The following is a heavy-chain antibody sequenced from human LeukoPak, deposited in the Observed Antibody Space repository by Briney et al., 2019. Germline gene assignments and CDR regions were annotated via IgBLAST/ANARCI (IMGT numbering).Heavy chain of an antibody. CDR3: AGWGATTSALDY. V-gene: IGHV1-8*03. D-gene: IGHD1-26*01. CDR2: MNPNSGNT. Sequence: VASVKVSCKASGYTFTSYDINWVRQATGQGLEWMGWMNPNSGNTGYAQKFQGRVTITRNTSISTAYMELSSLRPEDTAVYYCAGWGATTSALDYWGQGTLVTVSS. CDR1: GYTFTSYD. J-gene: IGHJ4*02.